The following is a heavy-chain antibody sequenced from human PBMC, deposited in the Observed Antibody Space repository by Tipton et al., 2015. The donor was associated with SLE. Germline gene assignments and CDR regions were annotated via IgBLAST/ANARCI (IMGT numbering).Heavy chain of an antibody. V-gene: IGHV3-30-3*01. CDR3: ARGLVVDDYYFYYMDA. Sequence: SLRLSCAASGFTFSSYAMHWVRQAPGKGLEGVALISYDGGNQYYADSVKSRFTISRDNSKNTLYLQMNSLRAEDTAVYYCARGLVVDDYYFYYMDAWGKGTTVTVSS. D-gene: IGHD2-2*01. CDR2: ISYDGGNQ. CDR1: GFTFSSYA. J-gene: IGHJ6*03.